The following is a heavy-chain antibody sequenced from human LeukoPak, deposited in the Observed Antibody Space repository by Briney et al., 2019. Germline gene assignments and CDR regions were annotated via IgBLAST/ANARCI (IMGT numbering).Heavy chain of an antibody. D-gene: IGHD1-7*01. CDR3: TRRRNYLSHFDY. J-gene: IGHJ4*02. CDR2: IYYSGST. CDR1: GGSISSGGYY. V-gene: IGHV4-31*03. Sequence: PSETLSLTCTVSGGSISSGGYYWSWIRQHPGKGLEWIGYIYYSGSTYYNPSLKSRVTISVDTSKNQFSLKLSSVTAADTAVYYCTRRRNYLSHFDYWGQGTLVTVSS.